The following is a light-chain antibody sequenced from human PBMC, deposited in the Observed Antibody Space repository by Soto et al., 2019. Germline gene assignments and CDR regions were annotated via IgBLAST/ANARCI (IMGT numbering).Light chain of an antibody. Sequence: QSVLTQPPSASGSPGQSVTISCTGTSSDVGDYNYVSWYQQHPGKAPKLMIYEVSKWPSGVPDRFSGSKSGNTASLTVSGLQAEDEADYYCSSYAVSNSLVFGGGTKLTVL. V-gene: IGLV2-8*01. CDR2: EVS. CDR3: SSYAVSNSLV. J-gene: IGLJ2*01. CDR1: SSDVGDYNY.